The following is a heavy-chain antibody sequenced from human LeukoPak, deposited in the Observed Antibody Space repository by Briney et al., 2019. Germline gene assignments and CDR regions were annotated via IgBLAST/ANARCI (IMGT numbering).Heavy chain of an antibody. J-gene: IGHJ4*02. CDR1: GGSISSYY. CDR2: INYSGST. CDR3: ARHYDSGTYPLDF. D-gene: IGHD3-10*01. V-gene: IGHV4-59*01. Sequence: PSETLSLTCTVSGGSISSYYWSWIRQPPGKGLEWIGYINYSGSTKYNPSLKSRVTISVDTSKNQFSLKVSSVTAAADTAVYYCARHYDSGTYPLDFWGQGILVTVSS.